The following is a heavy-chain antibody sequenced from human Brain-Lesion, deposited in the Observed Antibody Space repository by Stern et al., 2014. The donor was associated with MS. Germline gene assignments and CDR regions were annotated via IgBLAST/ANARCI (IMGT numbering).Heavy chain of an antibody. CDR3: ARTYHYDSIGYYFDF. V-gene: IGHV4-59*01. J-gene: IGHJ4*02. CDR2: IYHSGST. Sequence: QVQLQQSGPGLVKPSETLSLTCTVSGGSISSDYWSWIRHTPGKGLEWIGYIYHSGSTRYNPSLKSRVTISMDMSQNQFSLKLRSVTAADTAMYYCARTYHYDSIGYYFDFWGQGAQVTVSS. D-gene: IGHD3-22*01. CDR1: GGSISSDY.